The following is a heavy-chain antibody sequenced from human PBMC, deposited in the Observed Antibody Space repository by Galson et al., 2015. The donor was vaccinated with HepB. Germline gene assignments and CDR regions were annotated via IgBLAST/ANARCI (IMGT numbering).Heavy chain of an antibody. CDR2: INWNGGST. D-gene: IGHD3-22*01. CDR1: GFTFDDYG. CDR3: ARGTQSSGYLYWYFDL. Sequence: SLRLSCAASGFTFDDYGMSWVRQAPGKGLEWVSGINWNGGSTGYADSVKGRFTISRDNAKNSLYLQMNSLRAEDTALYYCARGTQSSGYLYWYFDLWGRGTLATVSS. V-gene: IGHV3-20*04. J-gene: IGHJ2*01.